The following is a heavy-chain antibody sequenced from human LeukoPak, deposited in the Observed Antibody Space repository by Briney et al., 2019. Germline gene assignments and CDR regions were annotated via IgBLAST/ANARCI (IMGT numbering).Heavy chain of an antibody. V-gene: IGHV4-59*01. CDR1: GGSISSYY. CDR3: ARSYDSSGYYFDY. J-gene: IGHJ4*02. Sequence: SETLSLTCTVSGGSISSYYWSWIRQPPEKGLEWIGYIYYSGSTNYNPSLKSRVTISVDTSKNQFSLKLSSVTAADTAVYYCARSYDSSGYYFDYWGQGTLVTVSS. D-gene: IGHD3-22*01. CDR2: IYYSGST.